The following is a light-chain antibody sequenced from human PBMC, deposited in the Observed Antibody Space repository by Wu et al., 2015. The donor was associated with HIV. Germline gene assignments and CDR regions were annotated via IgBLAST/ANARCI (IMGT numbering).Light chain of an antibody. Sequence: ETVLTQSPGTLSLSPGERATLSCRASQTVSNTDLAWYQQRPGQAPRLLIYGTSSRTTGVPDRFRGSGSGTDFSLTISSMQSEDFAVYHCQQYNNWPPLTFGGGPRWRSN. CDR2: GTS. J-gene: IGKJ4*01. CDR3: QQYNNWPPLT. CDR1: QTVSNTD. V-gene: IGKV3-20*01.